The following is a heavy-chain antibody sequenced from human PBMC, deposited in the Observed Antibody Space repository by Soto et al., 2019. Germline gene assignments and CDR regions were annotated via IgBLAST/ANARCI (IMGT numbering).Heavy chain of an antibody. CDR3: ARGRYCLTGRCFPNWFDS. J-gene: IGHJ5*01. Sequence: SETLSLTCSVSGDSISTVDYFWAWIRQPPGQALEYIGYIYKSTTTYYNPSFESRVAISLDTSKSQFSLTVTSVTAADTAVYFCARGRYCLTGRCFPNWFDSGGQGTLVTVSS. D-gene: IGHD2-15*01. CDR1: GDSISTVDYF. CDR2: IYKSTTT. V-gene: IGHV4-30-4*01.